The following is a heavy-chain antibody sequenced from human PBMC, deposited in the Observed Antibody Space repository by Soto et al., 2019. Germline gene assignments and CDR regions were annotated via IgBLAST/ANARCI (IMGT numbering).Heavy chain of an antibody. CDR2: INHSGST. CDR3: ARGRYYDFWSGYNNWFDP. CDR1: GGSFSGYY. J-gene: IGHJ5*02. Sequence: ETLSLTCAVYGGSFSGYYWSWIRQPPGKGLEWIGEINHSGSTNYNPSLKSRVTISVDTSKNLFSLKLSSVTAADTALYYCARGRYYDFWSGYNNWFDPWGQGTLVTVSS. D-gene: IGHD3-3*01. V-gene: IGHV4-34*01.